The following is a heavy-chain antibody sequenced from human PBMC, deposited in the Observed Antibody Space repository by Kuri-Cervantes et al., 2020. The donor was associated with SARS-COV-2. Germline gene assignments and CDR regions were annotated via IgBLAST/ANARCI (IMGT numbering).Heavy chain of an antibody. CDR3: ARDSAIVVVPAAILLDV. Sequence: ASVKVSCKASGYTFTSYAMHWVRRAPGQRLEWMGWSNAGNGNTKYSQKFQGRVTITRDTSASTAYMELSSLRSEDTAVYYCARDSAIVVVPAAILLDVWVKGTTVTVSS. V-gene: IGHV1-3*01. CDR1: GYTFTSYA. D-gene: IGHD2-2*01. J-gene: IGHJ6*04. CDR2: SNAGNGNT.